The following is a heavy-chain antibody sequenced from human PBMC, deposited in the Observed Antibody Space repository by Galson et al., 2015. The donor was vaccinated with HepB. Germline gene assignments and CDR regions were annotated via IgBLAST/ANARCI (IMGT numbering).Heavy chain of an antibody. D-gene: IGHD3-10*01. J-gene: IGHJ5*02. Sequence: SVTVSCKASGSTFTGYYMHWVRQAPGQGLEWMGWINPNSGGTNYAQKFQGRVTMTRDTSISTAYMELSRLRSDDTAMYYCARESPVWFGEGGGFDPWGQGTLVTVSS. CDR1: GSTFTGYY. V-gene: IGHV1-2*02. CDR3: ARESPVWFGEGGGFDP. CDR2: INPNSGGT.